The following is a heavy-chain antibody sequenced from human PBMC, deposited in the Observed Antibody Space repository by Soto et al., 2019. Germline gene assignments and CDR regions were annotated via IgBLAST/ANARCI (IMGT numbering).Heavy chain of an antibody. J-gene: IGHJ3*02. CDR1: GFTFSSFA. D-gene: IGHD5-12*01. CDR3: ARDLGSGYAI. V-gene: IGHV3-30-3*01. CDR2: ISYDGSNK. Sequence: QVQLVESGGGVVQPGRSLRLPCAASGFTFSSFAMHWVRQAPGKGLEWVALISYDGSNKYYADSVKGRFTISRDNSKNTLYLKMNSLRAEDTAVYYCARDLGSGYAIWGQGTMVTVSS.